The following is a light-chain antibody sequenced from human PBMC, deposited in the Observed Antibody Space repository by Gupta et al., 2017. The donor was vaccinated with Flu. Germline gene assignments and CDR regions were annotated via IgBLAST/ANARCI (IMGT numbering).Light chain of an antibody. V-gene: IGLV2-11*01. J-gene: IGLJ3*02. CDR3: CSLAGDRWV. CDR2: DVN. CDR1: SSDVGGYNY. Sequence: QSALTQPRSVSGSPGQSVTISCTGTSSDVGGYNYVSWYQQHPGKVPKLMIYDVNKRPSGVPDRFSGSKSGNTASLTISGLQADDEADYYCCSLAGDRWVFGGGTKLTVL.